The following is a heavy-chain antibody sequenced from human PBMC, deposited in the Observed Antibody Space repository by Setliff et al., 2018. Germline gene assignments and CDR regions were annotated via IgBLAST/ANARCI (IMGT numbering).Heavy chain of an antibody. CDR2: ITGNGGGA. J-gene: IGHJ3*01. D-gene: IGHD6-25*01. V-gene: IGHV3-23*01. Sequence: GGSLRLSCTASGLSYSTYSMTWVRQAPGKGLEWVSTITGNGGGAFYADSVEGRFTISRDNPKNTLYLQMNGLRAEDTAVYYCAKHVLSSGWPNDAFDFWGQGTMVTVSS. CDR3: AKHVLSSGWPNDAFDF. CDR1: GLSYSTYS.